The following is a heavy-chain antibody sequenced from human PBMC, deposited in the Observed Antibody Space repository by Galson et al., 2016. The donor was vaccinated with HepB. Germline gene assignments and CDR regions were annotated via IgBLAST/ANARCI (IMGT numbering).Heavy chain of an antibody. Sequence: SLRLSCAASGFPFSTYCMTWVRQSPGKGLEWIGEVFPSGNTNYNPSLKSRVTLSVDTSKNQFTLKMTSVTAADSAVYYCARTEFGEVATTTSMVGYWGQGALVTVSS. CDR2: VFPSGNT. V-gene: IGHV4-4*02. CDR3: ARTEFGEVATTTSMVGY. D-gene: IGHD3-10*02. CDR1: GFPFSTYC. J-gene: IGHJ4*02.